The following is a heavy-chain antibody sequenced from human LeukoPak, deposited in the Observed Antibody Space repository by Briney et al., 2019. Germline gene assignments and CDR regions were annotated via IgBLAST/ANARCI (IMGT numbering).Heavy chain of an antibody. CDR2: IRYDGSNK. D-gene: IGHD3-22*01. Sequence: GGSLRLSCAASGFTFSSYGMHWVRQAPGKGLEWVVFIRYDGSNKYYADSVKGRFTISRDNSKNTLYLQMNSLRAEDTAVYYCAKDAYDSLDYWGQGTLVTVSS. CDR3: AKDAYDSLDY. V-gene: IGHV3-30*02. CDR1: GFTFSSYG. J-gene: IGHJ4*02.